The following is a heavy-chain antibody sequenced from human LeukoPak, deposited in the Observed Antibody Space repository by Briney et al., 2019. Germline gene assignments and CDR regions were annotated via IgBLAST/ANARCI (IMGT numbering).Heavy chain of an antibody. CDR2: ISGRGDAT. Sequence: GGSLRLSCAASEFTLTTFAMNWVRQAPGKGLEWVSSISGRGDATDYADSVKGRFTISRDSSKNTVSLQMDSLRAEDTAVYYCARGLTIFGDVTVYYYYMGVWGKGTPVTVSS. D-gene: IGHD3-3*01. J-gene: IGHJ6*03. V-gene: IGHV3-23*01. CDR3: ARGLTIFGDVTVYYYYMGV. CDR1: EFTLTTFA.